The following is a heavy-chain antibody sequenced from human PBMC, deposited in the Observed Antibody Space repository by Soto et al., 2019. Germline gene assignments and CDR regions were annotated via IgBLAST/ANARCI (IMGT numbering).Heavy chain of an antibody. CDR3: TTRRRVAAAAAVYDY. V-gene: IGHV3-15*01. J-gene: IGHJ4*02. Sequence: GGSLRLSXAASGFTFSNAWMSWVRQAPGKGLEWVGRIKSKTDGGTTDYAAPVKGRFTISRDDSKNTLYLQMNSLKTEDTAVYYCTTRRRVAAAAAVYDYWGQGTLVTVSS. CDR2: IKSKTDGGTT. D-gene: IGHD6-13*01. CDR1: GFTFSNAW.